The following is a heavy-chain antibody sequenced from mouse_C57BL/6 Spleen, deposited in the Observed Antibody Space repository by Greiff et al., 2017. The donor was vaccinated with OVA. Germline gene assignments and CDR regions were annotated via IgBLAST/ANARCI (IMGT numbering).Heavy chain of an antibody. CDR2: IYPSDSET. V-gene: IGHV1-61*01. J-gene: IGHJ2*01. D-gene: IGHD4-1*01. CDR1: GYTFTSYW. Sequence: QVQLQQPGAELVRPGSSVKLSCKASGYTFTSYWMDWVKQRPGQGLEWIGNIYPSDSETHYNQKFKDKATLTVDKSSSTAYMQLSSLTSEDSAVYYCARRLTGPYYFDHWGQGTTLTVSS. CDR3: ARRLTGPYYFDH.